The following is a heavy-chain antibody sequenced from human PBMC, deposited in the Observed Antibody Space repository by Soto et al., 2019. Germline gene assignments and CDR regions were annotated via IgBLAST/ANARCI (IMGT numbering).Heavy chain of an antibody. J-gene: IGHJ6*02. D-gene: IGHD6-6*01. CDR2: IYPGDSDT. CDR1: GYSFTSYW. V-gene: IGHV5-51*01. CDR3: ARHYSSSSVGYYYGMDV. Sequence: ESLKISCKGSGYSFTSYWIGWVRQMPGKGLEWMGIIYPGDSDTRYSPSFQGQVTISADKSISTAYLQWSSLKASDTAMYYCARHYSSSSVGYYYGMDVWGQGTTVTVSS.